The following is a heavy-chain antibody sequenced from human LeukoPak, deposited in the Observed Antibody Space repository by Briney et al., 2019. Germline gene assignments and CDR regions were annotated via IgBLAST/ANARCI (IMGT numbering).Heavy chain of an antibody. CDR1: GGTFISYA. V-gene: IGHV1-69*04. J-gene: IGHJ4*02. CDR3: ARLSGATSGLDY. Sequence: GASVKVSCKASGGTFISYAISWVRQAPGQGLEWMGRIIPILGIANYAQKFQGRVTITADKSTSTAYMELSSLRSEDTAVYYCARLSGATSGLDYWGQGTLVTVSS. CDR2: IIPILGIA. D-gene: IGHD1-26*01.